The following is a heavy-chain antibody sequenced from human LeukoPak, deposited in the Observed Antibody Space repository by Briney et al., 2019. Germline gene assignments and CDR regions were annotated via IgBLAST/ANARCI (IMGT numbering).Heavy chain of an antibody. V-gene: IGHV3-64D*09. Sequence: GGSLRLSCSASGFTFSSYAMRWVRQAPGKGLEYVSAISNNGGNTYYVDSVKGRFTISRDNSKNTLYLQMSRLRAVDTAVYYCVNEAESYGDSRSDYWGQGTLVSVSS. CDR2: ISNNGGNT. CDR3: VNEAESYGDSRSDY. J-gene: IGHJ4*02. CDR1: GFTFSSYA. D-gene: IGHD4-17*01.